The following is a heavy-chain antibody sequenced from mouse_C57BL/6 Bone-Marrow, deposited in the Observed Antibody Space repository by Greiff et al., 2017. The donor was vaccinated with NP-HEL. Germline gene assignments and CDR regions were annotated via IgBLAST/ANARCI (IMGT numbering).Heavy chain of an antibody. CDR1: GFNIKDDY. J-gene: IGHJ4*01. D-gene: IGHD1-1*01. V-gene: IGHV14-4*01. CDR2: IDPENGDT. Sequence: EVKLVESGAELVRPGASVKLSCTASGFNIKDDYMHWVKQRPEQGLEWIGWIDPENGDTEYASKFQGKATITADTSSNTAYLQLSSLTSEDTAVYYCTVTTVVGSAMDYWGQGTSVTVSS. CDR3: TVTTVVGSAMDY.